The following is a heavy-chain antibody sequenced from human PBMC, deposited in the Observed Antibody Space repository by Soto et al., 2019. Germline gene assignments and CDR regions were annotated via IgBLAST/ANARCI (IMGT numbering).Heavy chain of an antibody. J-gene: IGHJ6*02. CDR3: VRERGLSSFYGMDV. CDR1: GFTLSSYT. CDR2: ITSSSSHI. D-gene: IGHD3-10*01. Sequence: EVHLVESGGGLVKPGGSLRLSCAASGFTLSSYTMNWVRQASGKGLEWVASITSSSSHIYYADSVKGRFTISRDNAGNSLYLQMNSLRDEDTAVYYCVRERGLSSFYGMDVWGQGTTVTVSS. V-gene: IGHV3-21*01.